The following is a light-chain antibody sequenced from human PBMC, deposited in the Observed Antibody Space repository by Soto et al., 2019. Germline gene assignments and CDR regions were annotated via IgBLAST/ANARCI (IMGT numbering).Light chain of an antibody. V-gene: IGKV1-12*01. CDR2: AAS. CDR3: QQANSFPLT. J-gene: IGKJ5*01. CDR1: QDISKW. Sequence: DIQMTQSPSSVSASVGDGVTITCRASQDISKWLAWYQQKPGKAPTLLISAASSLQSGVPSRFSGSGYGTDFILTISSLQPEDFATYFCQQANSFPLTFGQVTRLEIK.